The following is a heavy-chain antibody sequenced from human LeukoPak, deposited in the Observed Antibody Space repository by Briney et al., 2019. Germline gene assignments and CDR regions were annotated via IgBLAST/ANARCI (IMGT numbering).Heavy chain of an antibody. D-gene: IGHD3-22*01. Sequence: GGSLRLSYAASGFTFSSYAMSWVRQAPGKGLEWVSAISGSGGSTYYADSVKGRFTISRDNSKNTLYLQMNSLRAEDTAVYYRARLDSTGYYDYWGQGTLVTVSS. J-gene: IGHJ4*02. CDR3: ARLDSTGYYDY. CDR2: ISGSGGST. V-gene: IGHV3-23*01. CDR1: GFTFSSYA.